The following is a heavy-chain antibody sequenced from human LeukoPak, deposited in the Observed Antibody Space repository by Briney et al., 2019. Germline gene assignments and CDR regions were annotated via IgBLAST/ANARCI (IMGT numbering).Heavy chain of an antibody. V-gene: IGHV3-23*01. CDR1: GFTFSSYG. J-gene: IGHJ4*02. Sequence: GRSLRLSCAASGFTFSSYGMHWVRQAPGKGLEWVSAISGSGGSTYYADSVKGRFTISRDNSKNTLYLQMNSLRAEDTAVYYCAKVVPSLGFGELRYFDYWDQGTLVTVSS. D-gene: IGHD3-10*01. CDR2: ISGSGGST. CDR3: AKVVPSLGFGELRYFDY.